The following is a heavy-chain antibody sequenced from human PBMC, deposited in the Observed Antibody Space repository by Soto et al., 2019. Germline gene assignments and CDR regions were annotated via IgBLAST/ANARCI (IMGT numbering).Heavy chain of an antibody. Sequence: GESLKISCKGSGYSFTSYWISWVRQMPGKGLEWMGRIDPSDSYTNYSPSFQGHVTISADKSISTAYLQWSSLKASDTAMYYCASLNGGAAGGPLRRGYYGMDVWGQGTTVTVSS. V-gene: IGHV5-10-1*01. J-gene: IGHJ6*02. CDR1: GYSFTSYW. CDR2: IDPSDSYT. D-gene: IGHD6-13*01. CDR3: ASLNGGAAGGPLRRGYYGMDV.